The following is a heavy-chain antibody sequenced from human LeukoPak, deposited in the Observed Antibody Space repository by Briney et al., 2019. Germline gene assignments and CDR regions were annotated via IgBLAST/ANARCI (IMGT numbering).Heavy chain of an antibody. CDR2: IYYTGST. CDR3: ARWYYYDSSGAVDY. CDR1: GGSISSYY. V-gene: IGHV4-59*01. Sequence: SETLSLTCTVSGGSISSYYWSWIRQPPGKGLEWIGYIYYTGSTNYNPSLKSRVTISVDTSKNQFSLKLSSVTAADTAVYYCARWYYYDSSGAVDYWGQGTLVTVSS. D-gene: IGHD3-22*01. J-gene: IGHJ4*02.